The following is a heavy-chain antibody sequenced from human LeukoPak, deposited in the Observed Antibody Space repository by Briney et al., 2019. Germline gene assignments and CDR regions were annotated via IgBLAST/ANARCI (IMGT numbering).Heavy chain of an antibody. CDR3: ARDIRAHSTSWSTFAY. CDR1: GFTFSSYA. V-gene: IGHV3-23*01. CDR2: ISGGGGST. Sequence: GGSLSLSCAASGFTFSSYAMTWVRQAPGKGLEWVSVISGGGGSTFYADSVMGRFTIPRDNSKNTLYLQINSLTGEDAAVYFCARDIRAHSTSWSTFAYWGQGTVVTVSS. J-gene: IGHJ4*02. D-gene: IGHD6-13*01.